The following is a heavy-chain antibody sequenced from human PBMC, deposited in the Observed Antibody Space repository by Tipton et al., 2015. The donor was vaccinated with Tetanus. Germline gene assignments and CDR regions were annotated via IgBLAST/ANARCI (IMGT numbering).Heavy chain of an antibody. V-gene: IGHV4-39*01. Sequence: TLSLTCTVTGDSISSSRFYWGWVRLAPGKGPEWIGSIYYRGDTYHSPSLKSRVTMSVDTSKNQFSVTLSSVTAADTAVYYCARIGWLQQNKPAFDIWGQGTMVTVSS. J-gene: IGHJ3*02. CDR3: ARIGWLQQNKPAFDI. D-gene: IGHD6-19*01. CDR1: GDSISSSRFY. CDR2: IYYRGDT.